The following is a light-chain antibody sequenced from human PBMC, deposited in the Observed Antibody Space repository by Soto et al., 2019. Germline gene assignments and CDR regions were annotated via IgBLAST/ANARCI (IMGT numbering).Light chain of an antibody. CDR2: PAS. Sequence: AIRMTLSPSSISASTGDRVTITCRASQGISSYLAWYQQKPGKAPKLLIYPASTLQSGVPPRFGGSGSGTDFTLTISCLQSEDYATYFCQQYCGYPVTFGPGTKVDIK. V-gene: IGKV1-8*01. CDR3: QQYCGYPVT. CDR1: QGISSY. J-gene: IGKJ3*01.